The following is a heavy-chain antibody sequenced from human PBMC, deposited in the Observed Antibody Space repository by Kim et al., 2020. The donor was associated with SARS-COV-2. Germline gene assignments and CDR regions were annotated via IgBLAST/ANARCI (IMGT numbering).Heavy chain of an antibody. CDR3: ARLISGSGYCFDY. Sequence: ASVKVSCKASGYTFTSYAMHWVRQAPGQRLEWMGWINAGNGNTKYSQKFQGRVTITRDTSASTAYMELSSLRSEDTAVYYCARLISGSGYCFDYWGQGTLVTVSS. V-gene: IGHV1-3*01. D-gene: IGHD3-10*01. CDR2: INAGNGNT. J-gene: IGHJ4*02. CDR1: GYTFTSYA.